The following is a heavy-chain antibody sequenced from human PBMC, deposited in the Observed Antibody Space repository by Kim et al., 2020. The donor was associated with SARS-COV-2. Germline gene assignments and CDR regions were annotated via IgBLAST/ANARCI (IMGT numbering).Heavy chain of an antibody. V-gene: IGHV4-39*01. CDR1: GGSISSSSYY. D-gene: IGHD2-15*01. CDR2: IYYSGST. Sequence: SETLSLTCTVSGGSISSSSYYWGWIRQPPGKGLEWIGSIYYSGSTYYNPSLKSRVTISVDTSKNQFSLKLSSVTAADTAVYYCASGGVYCSGGSCPFDYWGQGTLVTVSS. CDR3: ASGGVYCSGGSCPFDY. J-gene: IGHJ4*02.